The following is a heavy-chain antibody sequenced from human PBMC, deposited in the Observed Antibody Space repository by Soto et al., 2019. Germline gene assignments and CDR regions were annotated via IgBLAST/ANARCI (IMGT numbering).Heavy chain of an antibody. CDR1: GGSISSSSYY. CDR3: ASEDIVVVPAAMDSFVSLGVGY. V-gene: IGHV4-39*01. Sequence: PSETLSLTCTVSGGSISSSSYYWGWIRQPPGKGLEWIGSIYYSGSTYYNPSLKSRVTISVDTSKNQFSLKLSSVTAADTAVYYCASEDIVVVPAAMDSFVSLGVGYWGQGTLVTVSS. CDR2: IYYSGST. D-gene: IGHD2-2*01. J-gene: IGHJ4*02.